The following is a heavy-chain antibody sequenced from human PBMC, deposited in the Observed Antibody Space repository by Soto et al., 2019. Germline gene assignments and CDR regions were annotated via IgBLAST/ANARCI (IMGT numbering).Heavy chain of an antibody. D-gene: IGHD3-22*01. J-gene: IGHJ6*02. CDR1: GGTFSKYA. CDR3: ARPLRDRNYYYGMAV. CDR2: VIPMFGTP. V-gene: IGHV1-69*01. Sequence: QVQLVQSGAEMQQPGASVRVSCKASGGTFSKYAFSWVRQAPGQGLEWLGGVIPMFGTPNYAQKFQGRVAISADESTATVYMELSSLRSEDTAVYFCARPLRDRNYYYGMAVWGQGTTVTVSS.